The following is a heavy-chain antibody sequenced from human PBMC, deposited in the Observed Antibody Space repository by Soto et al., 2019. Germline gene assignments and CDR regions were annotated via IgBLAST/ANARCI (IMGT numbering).Heavy chain of an antibody. Sequence: GSLRLSCAASGFTFSSYSMNWVRQAPGKGLEWVSYISSSSSYTNYADSVKGRFTISRDNAKNSLYLQMNSLRAEDTAVYYCARRGHYYYGSGSYYSFDYWGQGTLVTVSS. CDR1: GFTFSSYS. J-gene: IGHJ4*02. CDR3: ARRGHYYYGSGSYYSFDY. V-gene: IGHV3-21*05. D-gene: IGHD3-10*01. CDR2: ISSSSSYT.